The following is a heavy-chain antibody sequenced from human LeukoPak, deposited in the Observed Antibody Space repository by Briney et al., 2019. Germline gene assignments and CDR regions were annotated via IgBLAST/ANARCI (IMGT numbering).Heavy chain of an antibody. D-gene: IGHD6-13*01. Sequence: GGSLRLSCTASGFTFDDYAMHWVRQAPGKGLEWVSGISWNSVNIGYADSVKGRFTISRDNAKNSLFLQMNSLRPEDTALYYCAKDPDSSTWTPPDFWGQGTLVTVSS. CDR3: AKDPDSSTWTPPDF. J-gene: IGHJ4*02. CDR2: ISWNSVNI. V-gene: IGHV3-9*01. CDR1: GFTFDDYA.